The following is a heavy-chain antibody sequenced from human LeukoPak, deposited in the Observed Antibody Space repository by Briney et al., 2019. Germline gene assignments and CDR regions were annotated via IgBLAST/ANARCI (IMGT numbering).Heavy chain of an antibody. CDR2: ISYDGSDK. CDR1: GFTFSSYG. V-gene: IGHV3-30*18. Sequence: GGSLRLSCAASGFTFSSYGMHWVRQAPGKGLEWVAVISYDGSDKYYADSVKGRFTISGDNSKSTLYLQMNSLRVDDTAVYYCAKPKRAYCGGDCYVDAFDIWGQGTMVTVSS. CDR3: AKPKRAYCGGDCYVDAFDI. D-gene: IGHD2-21*02. J-gene: IGHJ3*02.